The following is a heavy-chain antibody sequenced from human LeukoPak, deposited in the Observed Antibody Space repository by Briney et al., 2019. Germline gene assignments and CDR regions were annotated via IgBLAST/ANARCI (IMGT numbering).Heavy chain of an antibody. CDR2: IKHSGST. V-gene: IGHV4-34*01. CDR3: AGVLSTVTTTLNYFDY. Sequence: SDTLSLTCAVYSRPFSPFYWSWTPQPTGKGLEGIAEIKHSGSTNYNPSRDSRVTMPLDTSKNQFFIKLGPVTTADTAVYYCAGVLSTVTTTLNYFDYWGQGTLVTVSS. D-gene: IGHD4-17*01. J-gene: IGHJ4*02. CDR1: SRPFSPFY.